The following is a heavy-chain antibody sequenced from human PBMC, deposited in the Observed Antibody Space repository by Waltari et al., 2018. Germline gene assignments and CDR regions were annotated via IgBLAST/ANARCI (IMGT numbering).Heavy chain of an antibody. D-gene: IGHD3-22*01. CDR2: IIPILGIA. Sequence: QAPGQGLEWMGRIIPILGIANYAQKFQGRVTITADKSTSTAYMDLSSLRSEDTAVYYCARAYYYDSSGYYGAFDIWGQGTMVTVSS. J-gene: IGHJ3*02. CDR3: ARAYYYDSSGYYGAFDI. V-gene: IGHV1-69*02.